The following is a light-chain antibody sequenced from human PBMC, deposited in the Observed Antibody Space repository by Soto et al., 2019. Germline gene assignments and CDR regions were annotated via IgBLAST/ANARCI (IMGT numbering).Light chain of an antibody. J-gene: IGKJ4*01. CDR1: RSVSSH. CDR2: FAS. CDR3: QQFKDWPPLT. V-gene: IGKV3-15*01. Sequence: EIVLTQSPATLSVSPGESATLSCRASRSVSSHLAWYQQKPGQSPRLLIYFASTRATGVPARFSGSGSGTEFTLTISSLQSEDFAVYYCQQFKDWPPLTFGGGTKVEIK.